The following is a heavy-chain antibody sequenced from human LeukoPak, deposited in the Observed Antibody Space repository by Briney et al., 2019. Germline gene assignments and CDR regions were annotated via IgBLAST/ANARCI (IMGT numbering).Heavy chain of an antibody. J-gene: IGHJ4*02. Sequence: GGSLRLPCVASGLNFDDSAMHWVRQAPGKGLEWVSLISADGGSTFSADSVKGRFSISRDNSKNSLYLQMNSLRSEDTAMYYCAKESGKFDYWGQGTQVAVSS. V-gene: IGHV3-43*02. CDR2: ISADGGST. CDR1: GLNFDDSA. CDR3: AKESGKFDY.